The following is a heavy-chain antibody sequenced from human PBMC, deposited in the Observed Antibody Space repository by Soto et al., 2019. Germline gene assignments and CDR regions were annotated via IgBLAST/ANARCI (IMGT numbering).Heavy chain of an antibody. CDR2: ISSNSAYI. CDR1: GFTFTRYS. V-gene: IGHV3-21*01. D-gene: IGHD6-13*01. CDR3: TRDASRDSSARGWFDP. J-gene: IGHJ5*02. Sequence: GGSLRLSCAASGFTFTRYSMNWVRQAPGKGLEWVSSISSNSAYIYYTDALRARFTISRDNAKNSLHLQMNSLRAEDTAVYYCTRDASRDSSARGWFDPWGPGTLVTVSS.